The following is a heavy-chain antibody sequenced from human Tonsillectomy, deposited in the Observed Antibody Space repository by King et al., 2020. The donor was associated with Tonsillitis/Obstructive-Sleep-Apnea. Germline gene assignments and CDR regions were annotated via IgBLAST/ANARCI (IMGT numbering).Heavy chain of an antibody. J-gene: IGHJ5*02. CDR2: IKEDGSEM. V-gene: IGHV3-7*01. D-gene: IGHD7-27*01. CDR3: ASLLGRGWFDP. Sequence: VQLVESGGGLVQPGGSLRLSCAASGFTFSSYWMSWVRQAPGKGLEWVANIKEDGSEMYFVDSVKGRFTISRDNAKNSLYLRMNSLRAEDTAVYYCASLLGRGWFDPWGQGTLVTVSS. CDR1: GFTFSSYW.